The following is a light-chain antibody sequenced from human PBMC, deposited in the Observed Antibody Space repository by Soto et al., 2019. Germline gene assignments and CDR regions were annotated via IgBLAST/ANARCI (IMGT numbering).Light chain of an antibody. CDR3: EGRRMSAGT. V-gene: IGKV1-12*01. CDR1: QDLSRW. J-gene: IGKJ5*01. Sequence: DNDMTQTPSTGSASVGNIDTIACRASQDLSRWLAWYQQKPGKAPKLLIYAASSLQSGVPSRFCVSGSGTDFDLGLRCRHSEGSALSYCEGRRMSAGTVAQGTRLEIK. CDR2: AAS.